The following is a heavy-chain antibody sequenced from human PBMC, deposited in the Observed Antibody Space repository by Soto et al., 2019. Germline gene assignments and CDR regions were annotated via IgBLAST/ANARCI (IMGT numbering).Heavy chain of an antibody. CDR1: GGSISSSDYY. CDR2: IYYSGST. V-gene: IGHV4-31*03. D-gene: IGHD2-15*01. Sequence: SETLSLTCTVSGGSISSSDYYWGWIRQHPGKGLEWVGYIYYSGSTYYIPSLKNRVTISVDTSKNQFSLKLSSVTAADTAVYYCARVRIAGRIDYWGQGTLVTVSS. J-gene: IGHJ4*02. CDR3: ARVRIAGRIDY.